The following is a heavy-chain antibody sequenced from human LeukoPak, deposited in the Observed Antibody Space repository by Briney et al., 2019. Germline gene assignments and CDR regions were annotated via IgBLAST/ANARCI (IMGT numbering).Heavy chain of an antibody. V-gene: IGHV3-53*01. D-gene: IGHD5-12*01. CDR3: AKGYSHSWPDF. J-gene: IGHJ4*02. Sequence: GSLRLSCAASGFTVRTSYTSWVRQAPGKGLEWVSDIYGGDSTNYADSVRGRFTISRDNSKNPLYLQMNSLRAEDTAVYFCAKGYSHSWPDFWGQGTMVSVSS. CDR2: IYGGDST. CDR1: GFTVRTSY.